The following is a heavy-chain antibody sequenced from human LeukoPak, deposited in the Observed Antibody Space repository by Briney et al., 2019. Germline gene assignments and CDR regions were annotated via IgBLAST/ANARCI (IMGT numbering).Heavy chain of an antibody. J-gene: IGHJ6*03. CDR1: GFIVGDTH. CDR3: ARLQGYSLGYQYFYYMDV. D-gene: IGHD5-18*01. CDR2: VYSGITT. V-gene: IGHV3-53*01. Sequence: GGSLRLSCAGSGFIVGDTHMTWVHQAPGKGLEWVSLVYSGITTHYADSVKGRFSISRDHSNNILYLQMNTLRAEDTAVYYCARLQGYSLGYQYFYYMDVWGTGTTVTVSS.